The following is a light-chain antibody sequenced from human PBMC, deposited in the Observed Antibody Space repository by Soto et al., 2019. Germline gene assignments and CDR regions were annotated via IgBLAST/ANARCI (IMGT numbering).Light chain of an antibody. V-gene: IGKV3-15*01. CDR2: RTS. CDR1: QNVAGD. J-gene: IGKJ4*01. Sequence: RVTTQSPATLSVSPGERATLSCRASQNVAGDLAWYQQKPGQAPRLLIYRTSTRATGIPARFSGSGSGTEFTLTISSLQSEDFAVYYCQQYNNWPPITFGGGTKVEIK. CDR3: QQYNNWPPIT.